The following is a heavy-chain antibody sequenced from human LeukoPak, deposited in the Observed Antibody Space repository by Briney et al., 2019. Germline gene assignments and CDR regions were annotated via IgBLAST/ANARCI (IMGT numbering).Heavy chain of an antibody. CDR1: GGSISNYY. CDR3: ARSSGSYYPFDF. D-gene: IGHD1-26*01. J-gene: IGHJ4*02. V-gene: IGHV4-59*08. CDR2: IYYSGST. Sequence: SETLSLTCTVSGGSISNYYWSWIRQPPGKGLEWIGYIYYSGSTNYNPSLKSRVTISVDTSKSQFSLKLSSVTAADTAVYYCARSSGSYYPFDFWGQGTLVTVSS.